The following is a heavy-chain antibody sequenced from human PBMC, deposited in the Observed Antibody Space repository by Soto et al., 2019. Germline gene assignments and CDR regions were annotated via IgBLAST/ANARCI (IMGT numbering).Heavy chain of an antibody. CDR1: GFTFSSYW. V-gene: IGHV3-74*01. J-gene: IGHJ6*03. D-gene: IGHD3-3*01. Sequence: GGSLRLSCAASGFTFSSYWMHWVRQAPGKGLVWVSRINSDGSSTSYADSVKGRFTISRDNAKNTLYLQMNSLRAEDTAVYYCAREGYDFWSGYACYMDVWGKGTTVTVSS. CDR3: AREGYDFWSGYACYMDV. CDR2: INSDGSST.